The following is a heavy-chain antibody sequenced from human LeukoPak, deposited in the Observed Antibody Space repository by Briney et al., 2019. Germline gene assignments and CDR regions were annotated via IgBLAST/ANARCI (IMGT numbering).Heavy chain of an antibody. D-gene: IGHD4-23*01. CDR3: AILGVYGGNSRSNDAFDI. Sequence: GGSLRLSCAASGFTVSSNYMSWVRQAPGKGLEWVSVMYSGGSTYYADSVKGRFTISRDNSKNTLYLQMNSLRAEDTAVYYCAILGVYGGNSRSNDAFDIWGQGTMVTVSS. V-gene: IGHV3-66*02. CDR1: GFTVSSNY. J-gene: IGHJ3*02. CDR2: MYSGGST.